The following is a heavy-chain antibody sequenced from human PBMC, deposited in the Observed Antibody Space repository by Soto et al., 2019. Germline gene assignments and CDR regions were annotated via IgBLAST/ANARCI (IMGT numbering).Heavy chain of an antibody. CDR1: GYTFTNFV. Sequence: QVQLVQSVAEVKKPGASVKVSCKASGYTFTNFVISWVRQAPGQGLEWMGWISAYNGNTHYAQKFQDRVTMTTDTSTSTAYMEVRSLTFDDTAVYYCARGGTPIDDWGQGTLVTVSS. CDR3: ARGGTPIDD. D-gene: IGHD3-16*01. J-gene: IGHJ4*02. CDR2: ISAYNGNT. V-gene: IGHV1-18*01.